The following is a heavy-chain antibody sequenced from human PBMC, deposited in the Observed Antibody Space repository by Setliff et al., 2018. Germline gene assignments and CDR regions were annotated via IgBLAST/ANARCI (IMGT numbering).Heavy chain of an antibody. CDR2: IYYSGST. J-gene: IGHJ4*02. CDR3: ARGGKILEWLYAHDY. CDR1: GGSFSGYY. D-gene: IGHD3-3*01. V-gene: IGHV4-34*01. Sequence: SETLSLTCAVYGGSFSGYYWSWIRQPPGKGLEWIGSIYYSGSTYYNPSLKSRVTISVDTSKNQFSLKLSSVTAADTAVYYCARGGKILEWLYAHDYWGQGTLVTVSS.